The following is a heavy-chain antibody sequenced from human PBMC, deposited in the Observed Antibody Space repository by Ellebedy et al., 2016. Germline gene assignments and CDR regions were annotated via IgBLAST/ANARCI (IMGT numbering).Heavy chain of an antibody. CDR1: GGSFSGYY. CDR2: INHSGST. J-gene: IGHJ4*02. Sequence: SETLSLTXAVYGGSFSGYYWSWIRQPPGKGLEWIGEINHSGSTNYNPSLKSRVTISVDTSKNQFSLKLSSVTAADTAVYYCARGCSSTSCHFDYWGQGTLVTVSS. CDR3: ARGCSSTSCHFDY. D-gene: IGHD2-2*01. V-gene: IGHV4-34*01.